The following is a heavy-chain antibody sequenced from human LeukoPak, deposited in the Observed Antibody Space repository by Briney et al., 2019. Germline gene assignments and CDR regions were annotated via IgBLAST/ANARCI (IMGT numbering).Heavy chain of an antibody. CDR2: ISSSGSTI. Sequence: GGSLRLSCAASGFTFSDYYMSWIRQAPGKGLEWVSYISSSGSTIYYADSVKGRFTISRDNAKNSLYLQMNSLRAEDTAVYYCARDEVDDFWSGYYNYWGQGTLVTVSS. CDR1: GFTFSDYY. D-gene: IGHD3-3*01. J-gene: IGHJ4*02. V-gene: IGHV3-11*04. CDR3: ARDEVDDFWSGYYNY.